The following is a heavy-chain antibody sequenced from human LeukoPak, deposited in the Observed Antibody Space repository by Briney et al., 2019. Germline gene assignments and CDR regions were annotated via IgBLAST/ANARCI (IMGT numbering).Heavy chain of an antibody. V-gene: IGHV5-51*01. D-gene: IGHD3-10*01. Sequence: GESLKISCNGSGYXFTSYWICWVRQMPGKGLEWMGIIYPGDSDTRYSPSFQGQVTISADKSISTAYLQWSSLKASDTAMYYCARPPSGRPDYFDYWGQGTLVTVSS. CDR3: ARPPSGRPDYFDY. CDR1: GYXFTSYW. CDR2: IYPGDSDT. J-gene: IGHJ4*02.